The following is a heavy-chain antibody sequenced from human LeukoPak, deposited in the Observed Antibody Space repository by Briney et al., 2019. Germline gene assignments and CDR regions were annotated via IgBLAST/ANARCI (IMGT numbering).Heavy chain of an antibody. D-gene: IGHD2-2*01. J-gene: IGHJ6*03. V-gene: IGHV3-30*18. CDR1: GFTFSSYS. CDR2: ISYDGSNK. CDR3: AKNPPTPNIVVVPAAKGDYYYYYYMDV. Sequence: GGSLRLSCSASGFTFSSYSMHWVRQAPGEGLEWVAAISYDGSNKYYADSVKGRFTISRDNSKNTLYLQMNSLRAEDTAVYYCAKNPPTPNIVVVPAAKGDYYYYYYMDVWGKGTTVTISS.